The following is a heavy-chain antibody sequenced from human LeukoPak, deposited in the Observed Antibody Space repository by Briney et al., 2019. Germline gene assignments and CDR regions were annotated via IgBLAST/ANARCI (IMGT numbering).Heavy chain of an antibody. CDR1: GGSISSYY. CDR2: IYYSGST. Sequence: PSETLSLTCTVSGGSISSYYWSWIRQPPGKGLEWIGYIYYSGSTNYNPSLKSRVTISVDTSKNQFSLKLSSVTAADTAEYYCARERSSSSTFDYWGQGTLVTVSS. V-gene: IGHV4-59*01. CDR3: ARERSSSSTFDY. J-gene: IGHJ4*02. D-gene: IGHD6-6*01.